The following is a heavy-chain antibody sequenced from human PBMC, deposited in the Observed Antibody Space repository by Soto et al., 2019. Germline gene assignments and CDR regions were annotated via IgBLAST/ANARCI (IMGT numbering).Heavy chain of an antibody. D-gene: IGHD2-2*01. CDR1: GYTFTIYG. CDR2: INPNSGGT. Sequence: ASVKVSCKASGYTFTIYGISWVRQAPGQGLEWMGWINPNSGGTNYAQKFQGWVTMTRDTSISTAYMELSRLRSDDTAVYYCARARGYCSSTSCHPGYYYYYYMDVWGKGTTVTVSS. V-gene: IGHV1-2*04. J-gene: IGHJ6*03. CDR3: ARARGYCSSTSCHPGYYYYYYMDV.